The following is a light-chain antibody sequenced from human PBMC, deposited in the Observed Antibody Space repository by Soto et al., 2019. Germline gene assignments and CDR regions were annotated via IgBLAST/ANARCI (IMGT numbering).Light chain of an antibody. CDR2: DVN. CDR3: CSSAGSSYVV. J-gene: IGLJ2*01. Sequence: QSALTQPRSVSGSPGQSVTISCTGTSSDVGGYNYVSWYQHHPGKAPKLMIYDVNKRPSGVPDRFSGSKSGNTASLTISGLQAEDEADYFCCSSAGSSYVVFGGGTQLTVL. CDR1: SSDVGGYNY. V-gene: IGLV2-11*01.